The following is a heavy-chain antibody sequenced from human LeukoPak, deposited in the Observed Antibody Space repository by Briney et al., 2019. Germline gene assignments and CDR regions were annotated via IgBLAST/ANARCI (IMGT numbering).Heavy chain of an antibody. CDR2: ISDSGGST. V-gene: IGHV3-23*01. Sequence: PGGSLRLSCAASGFTFSNYALSWVRQAPGKGLEWVSGISDSGGSTLYADSVKGRFTISRDNSKNTLYLQMNSLRAEDTAVYYCAKAIRTTVSWFDPWGQGTLVTVSS. CDR1: GFTFSNYA. D-gene: IGHD4-17*01. J-gene: IGHJ5*02. CDR3: AKAIRTTVSWFDP.